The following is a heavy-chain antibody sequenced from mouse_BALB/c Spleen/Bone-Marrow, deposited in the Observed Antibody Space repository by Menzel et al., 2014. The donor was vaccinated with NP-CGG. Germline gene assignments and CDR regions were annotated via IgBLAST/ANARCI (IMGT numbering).Heavy chain of an antibody. J-gene: IGHJ3*01. D-gene: IGHD2-2*01. CDR3: TRSRDYVYWFAY. V-gene: IGHV1S127*01. Sequence: VQLQQFGAELEKPGASVKMSCKSSGYTFTSYWMHWVKQRPGQGLEWIGVIDSSDSYTSYNQKFKGKATLTVDTSSSTAYMQISSLKSEDSAVYYCTRSRDYVYWFAYWGQGTLVPVSA. CDR1: GYTFTSYW. CDR2: IDSSDSYT.